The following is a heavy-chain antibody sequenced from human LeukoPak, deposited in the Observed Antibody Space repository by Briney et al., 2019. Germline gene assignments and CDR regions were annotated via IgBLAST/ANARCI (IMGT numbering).Heavy chain of an antibody. D-gene: IGHD1-26*01. CDR2: ISGSGGST. Sequence: GGSLRLSCAASGFTFSTYAMSWVRQAPGKGLEWVSVISGSGGSTYSADSVKGRFTISRDNSKNTLYLQMNSLRAEDTAVYFCAKSQDGGRLFHFDYWGQGTLVTVSS. CDR3: AKSQDGGRLFHFDY. V-gene: IGHV3-23*01. CDR1: GFTFSTYA. J-gene: IGHJ4*02.